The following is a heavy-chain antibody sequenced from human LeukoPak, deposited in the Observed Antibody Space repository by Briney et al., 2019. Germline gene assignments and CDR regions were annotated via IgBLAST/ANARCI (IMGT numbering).Heavy chain of an antibody. J-gene: IGHJ4*02. CDR2: IKQDGSEK. D-gene: IGHD6-6*01. CDR3: ARETQAMYSRSFSM. CDR1: GFTFSSYW. V-gene: IGHV3-7*01. Sequence: GGSLRLSCAASGFTFSSYWMSWVRQAPGKGLEWVANIKQDGSEKYYVDSVKGRFTISRDNAKNSLYLQMNSLRAEDTAVYYCARETQAMYSRSFSMWGQGTLVTVSS.